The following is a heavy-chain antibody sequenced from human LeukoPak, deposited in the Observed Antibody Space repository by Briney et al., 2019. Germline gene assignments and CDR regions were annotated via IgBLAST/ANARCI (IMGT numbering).Heavy chain of an antibody. D-gene: IGHD2/OR15-2a*01. CDR3: ARVGRFLRGLKHFLRGIFDY. V-gene: IGHV4-34*01. CDR1: GGSFSGYY. J-gene: IGHJ4*02. CDR2: INHSGST. Sequence: PSETLSLTCAVYGGSFSGYYWSWIRQPPGKGLEWIGEINHSGSTNYNPSLKSRVTISVDTSKNQFSLKLSSVTAADTAVYYCARVGRFLRGLKHFLRGIFDYWGQGTLVTVSS.